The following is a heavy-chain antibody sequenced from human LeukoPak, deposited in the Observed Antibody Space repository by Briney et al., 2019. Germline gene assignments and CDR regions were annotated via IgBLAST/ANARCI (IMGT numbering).Heavy chain of an antibody. D-gene: IGHD5-12*01. CDR3: AKNGRMATTFYYFDY. Sequence: GGSLRLSCTASGFTFNTYWMHWVRQAPGKGLEWVAVISYDGSNKYYADSVKGRFTISRDNSKNTLYLQMNSLRAEDTAVYYCAKNGRMATTFYYFDYWGQGTLVTVSS. V-gene: IGHV3-30*18. CDR2: ISYDGSNK. J-gene: IGHJ4*02. CDR1: GFTFNTYW.